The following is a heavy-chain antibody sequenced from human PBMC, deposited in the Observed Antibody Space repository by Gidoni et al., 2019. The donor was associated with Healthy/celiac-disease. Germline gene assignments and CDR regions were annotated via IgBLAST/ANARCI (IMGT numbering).Heavy chain of an antibody. D-gene: IGHD3-9*01. CDR1: GFTFDDYA. CDR2: ISGDGGST. Sequence: EVQLVESGGGVVQPGGSLRLSCAASGFTFDDYAMHWVRQAPGKGLEWVSLISGDGGSTYYADSVKGRFTISRDNSKNSLYLQMNSLRTEDTALYYCAKDHRGPYDILTGPRGIWGGMVVWGQGTTVTVSS. CDR3: AKDHRGPYDILTGPRGIWGGMVV. J-gene: IGHJ6*02. V-gene: IGHV3-43*02.